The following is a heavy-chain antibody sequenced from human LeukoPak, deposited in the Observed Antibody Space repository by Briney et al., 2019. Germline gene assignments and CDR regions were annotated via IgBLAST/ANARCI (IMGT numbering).Heavy chain of an antibody. Sequence: PGGSLRLSCVASGFTIHGHGMNWVRQAPGKGLEWVSGITWNGGSISYADSVKGRFTISRDNTKNSLYLQMTSLKVEDTALYYCVKDGSYIAFDIWGLGTMVTVSS. CDR2: ITWNGGSI. D-gene: IGHD3-10*01. J-gene: IGHJ3*02. CDR1: GFTIHGHG. V-gene: IGHV3-20*04. CDR3: VKDGSYIAFDI.